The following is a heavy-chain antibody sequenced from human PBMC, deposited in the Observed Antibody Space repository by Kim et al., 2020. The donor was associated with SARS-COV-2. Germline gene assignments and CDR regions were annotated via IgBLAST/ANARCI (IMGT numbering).Heavy chain of an antibody. CDR2: INHSGST. CDR1: GGSFSGYY. CDR3: ARDSSSWYGVSH. V-gene: IGHV4-34*01. D-gene: IGHD6-13*01. J-gene: IGHJ4*02. Sequence: SETLSLTCAVYGGSFSGYYWSWIRQPPGKGLEWIGEINHSGSTNYIPSLKSRVTISVDTSKNQFSLKLSSVTAADTAVYYCARDSSSWYGVSHWGQGTLVTVSS.